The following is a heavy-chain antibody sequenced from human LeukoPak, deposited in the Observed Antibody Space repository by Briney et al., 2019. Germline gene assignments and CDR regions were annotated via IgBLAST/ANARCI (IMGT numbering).Heavy chain of an antibody. CDR2: ISYDGSNK. Sequence: GGSLRLSCAASGFTFSIYGMHWVRQAPGKGLEWLTVISYDGSNKHYADSVKGRFTISRDNSKNTLYLQMSSLRAEDTAVYYYAKVVSPMGYYGMDVWGQGTTVTVSS. CDR3: AKVVSPMGYYGMDV. J-gene: IGHJ6*02. V-gene: IGHV3-30*18. D-gene: IGHD3-16*02. CDR1: GFTFSIYG.